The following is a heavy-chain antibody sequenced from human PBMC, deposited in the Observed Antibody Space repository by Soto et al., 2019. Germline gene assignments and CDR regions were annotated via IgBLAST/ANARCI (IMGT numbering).Heavy chain of an antibody. V-gene: IGHV3-13*01. CDR1: GFTFSSYD. Sequence: GGSLRLSCAASGFTFSSYDMHWVRQATGKGLEWVSAIGTAGDTYYPGSVKGRFTISRENAKNSLYLQMNSLRAGDTAVYYCARGPPVNCSSTSCYGGADYYYYMDVWGKGTTVTVSS. CDR2: IGTAGDT. D-gene: IGHD2-2*01. J-gene: IGHJ6*03. CDR3: ARGPPVNCSSTSCYGGADYYYYMDV.